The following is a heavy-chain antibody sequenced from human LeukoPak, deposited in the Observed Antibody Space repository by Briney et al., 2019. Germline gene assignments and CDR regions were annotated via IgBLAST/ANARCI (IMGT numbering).Heavy chain of an antibody. V-gene: IGHV3-30*18. CDR1: GFTFSSYG. CDR3: AKDSTAMVKGYYYGMDV. Sequence: PGGSLRLSCAASGFTFSSYGMHWVRQAPGKGLEWVAAISYDGSNKYYADSVKGRFTISRDNSKNTLYLQMNSLRAEDTAVYYCAKDSTAMVKGYYYGMDVWGQGTTVTVSS. CDR2: ISYDGSNK. D-gene: IGHD5-18*01. J-gene: IGHJ6*02.